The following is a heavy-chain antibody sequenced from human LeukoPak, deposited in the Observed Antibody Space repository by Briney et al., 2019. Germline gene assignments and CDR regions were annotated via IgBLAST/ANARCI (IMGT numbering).Heavy chain of an antibody. V-gene: IGHV4-4*07. D-gene: IGHD4-17*01. CDR3: ARTFSYGASWYFDL. Sequence: PSETLSLTCTVSGGSISSYYWSWIRQPAGKGLEWIGRIYTSGSTNYNPSLKSRVTMSVDTSKNQFSLKLSSVTAADTAVYYCARTFSYGASWYFDLWGRATLVTVSS. J-gene: IGHJ2*01. CDR1: GGSISSYY. CDR2: IYTSGST.